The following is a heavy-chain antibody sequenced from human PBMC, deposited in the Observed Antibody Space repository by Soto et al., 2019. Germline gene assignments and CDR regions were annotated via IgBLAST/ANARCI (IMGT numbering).Heavy chain of an antibody. Sequence: EKQLVESGGALAQPGGSLRLSCVGSGFTSSIYALTWVRQAPGKGLEWVSLITNNGDTTFFGDSVKGRFSISRDNSKNTLYLQLAIQRAEEAAVYSCAMSAGYGGAFDVWGQGTMVAVSS. CDR2: ITNNGDTT. CDR1: GFTSSIYA. V-gene: IGHV3-23*04. CDR3: AMSAGYGGAFDV. D-gene: IGHD5-12*01. J-gene: IGHJ3*01.